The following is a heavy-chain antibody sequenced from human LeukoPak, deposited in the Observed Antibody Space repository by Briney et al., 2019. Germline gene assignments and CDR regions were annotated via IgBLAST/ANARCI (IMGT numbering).Heavy chain of an antibody. J-gene: IGHJ4*02. V-gene: IGHV3-48*03. CDR3: ALWELADY. D-gene: IGHD1-26*01. CDR1: GFTVSSYE. CDR2: ISSSGSTI. Sequence: GGSLRLSCAASGFTVSSYEMNWVRQAPGNGLEWVSYISSSGSTIYYADSVKGRFTISRDNAKNSLYLQMNSLRAEDTAVYYCALWELADYWGQGTLVTVSS.